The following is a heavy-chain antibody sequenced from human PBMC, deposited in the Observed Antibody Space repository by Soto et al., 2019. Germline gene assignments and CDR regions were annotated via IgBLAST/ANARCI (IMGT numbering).Heavy chain of an antibody. Sequence: GESLKISCRGSGYSFTSYWIGWVRQMPGKGLEWMGIIYPGDSDTRYSPSFQGQVTISADKSISTAYLQWSSLKASDTAMYYCARHTTPPEYYYGSGSWVFDYWGQGTLVTVSS. CDR3: ARHTTPPEYYYGSGSWVFDY. CDR2: IYPGDSDT. V-gene: IGHV5-51*01. J-gene: IGHJ4*02. CDR1: GYSFTSYW. D-gene: IGHD3-10*01.